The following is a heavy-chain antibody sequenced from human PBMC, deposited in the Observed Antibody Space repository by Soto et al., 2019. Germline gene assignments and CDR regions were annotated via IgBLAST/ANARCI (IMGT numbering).Heavy chain of an antibody. V-gene: IGHV5-51*01. Sequence: PGESLKISCRTSGYRFTSYWIAWVRQMPGKGLEWMGIIFPSDSDTRYSPSFQGQVTISADRSTSTVFLQWASLKASDTAVYFCARKDKSGYFNWFDPWGQGXLGT. CDR3: ARKDKSGYFNWFDP. D-gene: IGHD3-22*01. J-gene: IGHJ5*02. CDR2: IFPSDSDT. CDR1: GYRFTSYW.